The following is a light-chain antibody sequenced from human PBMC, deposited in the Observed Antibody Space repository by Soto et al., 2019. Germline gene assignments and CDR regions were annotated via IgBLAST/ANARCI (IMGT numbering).Light chain of an antibody. CDR3: CSYAGSSTPYVV. Sequence: QSALTQPASVSGSPGQSISISSTGTSSDIGSYNLVSWYQQHPGKAPKLMIYEGSKRPSGVSNRFSGSKSGNTASLTISGLQAEDEADYYCCSYAGSSTPYVVFGGGTKLTVL. CDR2: EGS. J-gene: IGLJ2*01. CDR1: SSDIGSYNL. V-gene: IGLV2-23*01.